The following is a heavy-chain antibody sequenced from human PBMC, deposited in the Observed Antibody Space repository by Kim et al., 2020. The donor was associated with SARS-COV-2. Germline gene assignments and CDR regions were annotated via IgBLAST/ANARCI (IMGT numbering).Heavy chain of an antibody. CDR2: FNTANGDT. CDR3: ARGAGNCYDY. CDR1: GYTFTTYT. V-gene: IGHV1-3*04. J-gene: IGHJ4*02. Sequence: ASVKVSCKASGYTFTTYTLHWVRQAPGQRLEWMGWFNTANGDTKYSQKFQGRVTITRDTSASIVYMELGSLRPEDTAGYYCARGAGNCYDYWGQGTWVTV.